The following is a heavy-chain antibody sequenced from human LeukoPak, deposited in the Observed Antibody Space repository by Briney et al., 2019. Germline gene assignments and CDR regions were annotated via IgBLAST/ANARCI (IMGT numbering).Heavy chain of an antibody. CDR3: ARSEAVAWSFDL. D-gene: IGHD6-19*01. CDR2: LNTDGRDT. Sequence: GGSLRLPCAASGFTFSTYAMKWVRQAPGKGLVWVSRLNTDGRDTRYADSVQGRFTISRDNAKNTLYLQMNSLRAEDTAVYYCARSEAVAWSFDLWGRGTLVTVSS. J-gene: IGHJ2*01. V-gene: IGHV3-74*01. CDR1: GFTFSTYA.